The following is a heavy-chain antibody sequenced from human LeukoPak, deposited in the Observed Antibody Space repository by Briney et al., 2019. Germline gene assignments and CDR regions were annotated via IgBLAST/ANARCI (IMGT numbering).Heavy chain of an antibody. Sequence: ASVKVSCKASGYTFTGYYMHWVRQAPGQGLEWMGWISPNSGGTNYAQKFQGRVTMTRDTSISTAYMELSRLGSDDTAVYYCARVSGGLVPPHWGQGTLVTVSS. CDR2: ISPNSGGT. J-gene: IGHJ4*02. CDR3: ARVSGGLVPPH. CDR1: GYTFTGYY. V-gene: IGHV1-2*02. D-gene: IGHD6-19*01.